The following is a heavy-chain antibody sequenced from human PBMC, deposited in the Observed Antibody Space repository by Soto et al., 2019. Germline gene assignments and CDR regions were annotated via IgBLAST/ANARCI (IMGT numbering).Heavy chain of an antibody. CDR3: ARGVGSSPPQY. D-gene: IGHD1-26*01. J-gene: IGHJ4*02. CDR1: GGAVSVYY. Sequence: SETLSLTCTISGGAVSVYYWSWIRQSTGQGLEWIGYIYASGSPYYNPSLRSRVTIAADTSKNQISLKLTSPTAADTAVYYCARGVGSSPPQYWGRGTLVTVSS. CDR2: IYASGSP. V-gene: IGHV4-59*02.